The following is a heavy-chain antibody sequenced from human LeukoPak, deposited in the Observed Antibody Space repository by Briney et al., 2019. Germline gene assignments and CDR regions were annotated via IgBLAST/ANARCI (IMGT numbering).Heavy chain of an antibody. J-gene: IGHJ4*02. CDR2: ISSSSSTI. Sequence: GGSLRLSCAASGFTFSSYSMNWVRQAPGKGLEWVSYISSSSSTIYYADSVKGRFTISRDNAKNSLYLQMNSLRAEDTAVYYCAKSPRYYYDSSGHDCWGQGALVTVSS. V-gene: IGHV3-48*04. CDR3: AKSPRYYYDSSGHDC. CDR1: GFTFSSYS. D-gene: IGHD3-22*01.